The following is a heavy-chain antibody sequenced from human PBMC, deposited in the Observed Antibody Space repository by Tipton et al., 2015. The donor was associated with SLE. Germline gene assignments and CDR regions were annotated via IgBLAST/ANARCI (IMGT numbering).Heavy chain of an antibody. CDR1: GGSFSGYY. Sequence: TLSLTCAVYGGSFSGYYWSWIRQPPGKGLEWIGEINHRGSTNNNPSLKSRLTISVDRSKKQFSLKLRSVTAADTAVYYCAGCGGGSCFAYWGRGSPVAVAS. V-gene: IGHV4-34*01. J-gene: IGHJ4*02. D-gene: IGHD2-21*01. CDR2: INHRGST. CDR3: AGCGGGSCFAY.